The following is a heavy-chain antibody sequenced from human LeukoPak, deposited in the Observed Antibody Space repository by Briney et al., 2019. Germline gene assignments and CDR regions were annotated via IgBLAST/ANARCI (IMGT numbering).Heavy chain of an antibody. CDR1: GYTFTGYY. J-gene: IGHJ3*02. CDR2: ITPCSGGT. D-gene: IGHD3-16*02. CDR3: ARDYRSVDGDAFDI. Sequence: GASVTVSCKTSGYTFTGYYMHWVRQAPAPGLEWMGWITPCSGGTDSAHRFQGRDTMTRDTSISTAYMDLSGLRSDDTAVHYCARDYRSVDGDAFDIWGQGTMVIVSS. V-gene: IGHV1-2*07.